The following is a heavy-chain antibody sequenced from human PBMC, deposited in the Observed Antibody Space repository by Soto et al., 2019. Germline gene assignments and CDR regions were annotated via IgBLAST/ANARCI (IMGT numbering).Heavy chain of an antibody. J-gene: IGHJ4*02. V-gene: IGHV4-4*02. CDR3: ARDHPHSYGVYYFDY. CDR2: IYQSGRT. Sequence: GTLSLTCAVSGGSVSSSNWWSWVRQPPGKGLEWIGEIYQSGRTNYNPSLKSRVTISVDNSKNQFSLNLKSLTAADTAVYYCARDHPHSYGVYYFDYWGQGTPVTVPQ. CDR1: GGSVSSSNW. D-gene: IGHD5-18*01.